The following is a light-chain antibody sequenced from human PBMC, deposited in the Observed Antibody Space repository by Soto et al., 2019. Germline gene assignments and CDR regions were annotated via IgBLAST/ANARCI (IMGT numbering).Light chain of an antibody. J-gene: IGKJ1*01. Sequence: EIVMTQSPATLSVSPVERATLSCRASQSVSSNLAWYQQKPGQAPRLLIYGASTRATGIPARFSVSGSGTEFTLTISSLQPDDFATYYCQQYNSYWTFGQGTKVDIK. V-gene: IGKV3-15*01. CDR3: QQYNSYWT. CDR2: GAS. CDR1: QSVSSN.